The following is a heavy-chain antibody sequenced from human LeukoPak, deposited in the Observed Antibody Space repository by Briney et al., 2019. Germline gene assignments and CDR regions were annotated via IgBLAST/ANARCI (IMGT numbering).Heavy chain of an antibody. J-gene: IGHJ5*02. CDR1: SYTFTKYG. D-gene: IGHD3-10*01. CDR3: AREPPMVRGVTGWFDP. V-gene: IGHV1-18*01. Sequence: ASVKVSCKASSYTFTKYGISWVRQAPGQGLEWMGWISGHNGNTNHAQKLQGRVTITTDTSTSTAYMELRSLRSDDTAVYYCAREPPMVRGVTGWFDPWGQGTLVTVSS. CDR2: ISGHNGNT.